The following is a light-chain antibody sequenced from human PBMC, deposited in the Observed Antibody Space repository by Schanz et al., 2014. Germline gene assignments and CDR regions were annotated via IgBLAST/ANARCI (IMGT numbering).Light chain of an antibody. CDR1: SSDVGGYNY. J-gene: IGLJ3*02. CDR3: CSYAGSTTYWL. V-gene: IGLV2-11*01. Sequence: QSVLTQPRSVSGSPGQSVAISCTGTSSDVGGYNYVSWYQQHPGKAPKLMIFEVSKRPSGVPDRFSGSKSGNTASLTVSGLQAEDEADYYCCSYAGSTTYWLFGGGTKVTVL. CDR2: EVS.